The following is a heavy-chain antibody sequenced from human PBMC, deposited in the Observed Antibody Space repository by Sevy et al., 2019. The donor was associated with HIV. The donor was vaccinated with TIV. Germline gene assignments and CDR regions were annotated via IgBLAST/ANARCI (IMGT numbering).Heavy chain of an antibody. D-gene: IGHD1-26*01. CDR2: ISSTSSYI. V-gene: IGHV3-21*01. J-gene: IGHJ4*02. Sequence: GESLKISCAASGFTFSSHSMNWVRQAPGKGLEWDASISSTSSYIYHADSVKGRFTVSRDNAKNSLFLQMNNLRVDDTAVYYCAREAQVVGVDLDFWGQGTLVTVSS. CDR3: AREAQVVGVDLDF. CDR1: GFTFSSHS.